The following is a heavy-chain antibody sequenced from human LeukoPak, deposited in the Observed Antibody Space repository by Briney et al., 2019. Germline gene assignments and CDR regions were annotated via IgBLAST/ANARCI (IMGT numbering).Heavy chain of an antibody. CDR2: ISGSRGTT. V-gene: IGHV3-23*01. Sequence: GGSVRLSCAASGFTFSSHSMSWVRQAPGKGLEWVSGISGSRGTTYYADSVKGRLTISRDNSKNTLYLQMNSLRADDTAVYYCAKERTGGWPFDYWGQGTLVTVSS. CDR3: AKERTGGWPFDY. CDR1: GFTFSSHS. J-gene: IGHJ4*02. D-gene: IGHD6-19*01.